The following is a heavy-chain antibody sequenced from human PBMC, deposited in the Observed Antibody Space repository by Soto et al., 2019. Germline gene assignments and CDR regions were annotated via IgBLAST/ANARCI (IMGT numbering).Heavy chain of an antibody. CDR1: GFTFRTYA. J-gene: IGHJ4*02. CDR2: ISRSGNNK. D-gene: IGHD2-2*01. V-gene: IGHV3-23*01. CDR3: AKCISTSCCLDY. Sequence: EVQLLESGGDLVQPGGSLRLSCAASGFTFRTYAMSWVRQAPGKGLEWVSAISRSGNNKYYADSVRGRFTISRDNSKNTLYLQMSHLRAEDAAVYYCAKCISTSCCLDYWGQGALVSVSS.